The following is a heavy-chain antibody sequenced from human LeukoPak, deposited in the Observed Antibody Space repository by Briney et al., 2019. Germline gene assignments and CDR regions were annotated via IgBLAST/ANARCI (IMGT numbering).Heavy chain of an antibody. D-gene: IGHD3-22*01. Sequence: SETLSLTCAVYGGTFRGYYWSWLRQPPGKGLEWIGEINHSGSTNYNPSLKSRVTISVDTSKNQFSLKQSSVTAADTAVYYCARGSSSSGYSHFDYWGQGTLVTVSS. CDR3: ARGSSSSGYSHFDY. J-gene: IGHJ4*02. CDR1: GGTFRGYY. V-gene: IGHV4-34*01. CDR2: INHSGST.